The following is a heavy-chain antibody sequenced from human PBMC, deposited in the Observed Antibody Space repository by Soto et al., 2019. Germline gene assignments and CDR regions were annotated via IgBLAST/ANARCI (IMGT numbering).Heavy chain of an antibody. CDR3: ARAGAAGPSWLNWFDP. CDR2: ISSNGGST. Sequence: GGSLRLSCAASGFTFSSYAMHWVRQAPGKGLEYVSAISSNGGSTYYANSVKGRFTISRDNSKNTLYLQMGSLRAEDMAVYYCARAGAAGPSWLNWFDPWGQGTLVTVSS. J-gene: IGHJ5*02. V-gene: IGHV3-64*01. D-gene: IGHD6-13*01. CDR1: GFTFSSYA.